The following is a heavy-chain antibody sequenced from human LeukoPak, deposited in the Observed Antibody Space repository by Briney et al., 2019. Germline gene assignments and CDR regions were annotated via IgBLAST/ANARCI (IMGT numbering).Heavy chain of an antibody. D-gene: IGHD3-22*01. V-gene: IGHV1-24*01. CDR3: ATDMDYYDSSGIGDY. Sequence: ASVKVSCKVSGYTLTELSMHWVRQAPGKGLEWMGGFDPEDGETVYAQKFQGRVTMTEDTSTDTAYMELSSLRSEDTAVYYCATDMDYYDSSGIGDYWGQGTLVTVSS. J-gene: IGHJ4*02. CDR2: FDPEDGET. CDR1: GYTLTELS.